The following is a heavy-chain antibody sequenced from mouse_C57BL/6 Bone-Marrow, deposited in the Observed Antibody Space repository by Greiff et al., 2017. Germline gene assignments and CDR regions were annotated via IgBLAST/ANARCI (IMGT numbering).Heavy chain of an antibody. CDR3: ARGLIYYYGSSYGDYAMDY. CDR1: GYTFTTYP. V-gene: IGHV1-47*01. D-gene: IGHD1-1*01. CDR2: FHPYNDDT. J-gene: IGHJ4*01. Sequence: QVQLQQSGAELVKPGASVKMSCKASGYTFTTYPIEWMKQNHGKSLEWIGNFHPYNDDTKYNEKFKGKATLTVEKSSSTVYLELSRLTSDDSAVYYCARGLIYYYGSSYGDYAMDYWGQGTSVTVSS.